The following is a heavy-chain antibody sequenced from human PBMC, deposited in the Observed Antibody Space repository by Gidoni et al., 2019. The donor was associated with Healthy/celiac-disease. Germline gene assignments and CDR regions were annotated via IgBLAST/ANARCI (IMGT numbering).Heavy chain of an antibody. CDR3: ARQSAHYDSSGQMGSDDAFDI. V-gene: IGHV4-39*01. Sequence: QLQLQESRPGLVKPSATLSPTCTVSGGSISCSLYYRGWIRQPPGKGLEWIGSIYYSGGTYYNPSLKSRVTISVDTSKSQFSLKLSSVTAADTAVYYCARQSAHYDSSGQMGSDDAFDIWGQGTMVTVSS. D-gene: IGHD3-22*01. CDR1: GGSISCSLYY. J-gene: IGHJ3*02. CDR2: IYYSGGT.